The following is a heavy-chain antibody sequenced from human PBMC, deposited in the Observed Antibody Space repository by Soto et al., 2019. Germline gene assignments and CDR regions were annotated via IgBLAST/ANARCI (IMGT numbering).Heavy chain of an antibody. V-gene: IGHV4-30-4*08. D-gene: IGHD2-21*02. CDR3: ARQDDGGDSLDF. CDR1: GASISSDYYH. J-gene: IGHJ6*02. CDR2: IHHSGSI. Sequence: QVQLQQSGPGLVKPSQTLSLTCTVSGASISSDYYHWTWIRQSPGRGLEWIGYIHHSGSILYNPSWKSRVSTSVDKSKNKFCLPRTSVTAAETAVYFSARQDDGGDSLDFWGQGTTVTVSS.